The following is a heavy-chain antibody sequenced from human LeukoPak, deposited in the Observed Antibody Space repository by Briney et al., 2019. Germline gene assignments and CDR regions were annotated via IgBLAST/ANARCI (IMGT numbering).Heavy chain of an antibody. CDR3: VRKSTGRRTSEFDY. D-gene: IGHD2-2*01. CDR2: INPNSGGT. V-gene: IGHV1-2*02. CDR1: GYTLTAYY. J-gene: IGHJ4*02. Sequence: ASVKVSCKASGYTLTAYYMNWVRQAPGQGLEWMGWINPNSGGTNFAQKFQGRVTMTSDTSINTGYMELSSLKSDDTAVYYCVRKSTGRRTSEFDYWGQGSLVTVSS.